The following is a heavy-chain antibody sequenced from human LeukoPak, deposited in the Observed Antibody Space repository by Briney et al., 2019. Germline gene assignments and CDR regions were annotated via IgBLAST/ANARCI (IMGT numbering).Heavy chain of an antibody. CDR2: ISYDGTNK. D-gene: IGHD3-22*01. CDR1: GFTFSSYG. Sequence: QTGGSLRLSCAASGFTFSSYGMHWVRQAPGKGLEWVAVISYDGTNKYYADSVKGRFTISRDNSKNTLYLQMNSLRADDTAVYYCAKGTYYYDSSGYYHDYWGQGTLVTVSS. J-gene: IGHJ4*02. CDR3: AKGTYYYDSSGYYHDY. V-gene: IGHV3-30*18.